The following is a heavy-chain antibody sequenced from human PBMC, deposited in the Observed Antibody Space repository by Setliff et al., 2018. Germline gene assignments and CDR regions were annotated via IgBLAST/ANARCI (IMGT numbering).Heavy chain of an antibody. CDR3: AKAGGSGFGMDYLDS. D-gene: IGHD3-3*01. J-gene: IGHJ4*02. V-gene: IGHV3-23*01. CDR2: ISGDSSFT. Sequence: PGGSLRLSCATSGFTFNHFAMAWARQAPGKGLEWVSIISGDSSFTNYADSVRGRATIFRDSSGNNVYLHMNSLTAADSAMYYCAKAGGSGFGMDYLDSWGQGTLVTVSS. CDR1: GFTFNHFA.